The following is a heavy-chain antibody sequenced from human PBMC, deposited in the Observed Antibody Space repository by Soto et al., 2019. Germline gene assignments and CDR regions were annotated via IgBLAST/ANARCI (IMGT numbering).Heavy chain of an antibody. CDR3: ARSFNDWTTYFDY. D-gene: IGHD3-9*01. V-gene: IGHV3-53*01. J-gene: IGHJ4*02. CDR1: GFSVTDHY. Sequence: GSLRLSCAASGFSVTDHYMTWVRQAPGKGLEWVSVLYTGGSAYYGDSVKGRFTISRDSSTNTLYLQMNSLKVGDTAFYFCARSFNDWTTYFDYWSEGTLVTV. CDR2: LYTGGSA.